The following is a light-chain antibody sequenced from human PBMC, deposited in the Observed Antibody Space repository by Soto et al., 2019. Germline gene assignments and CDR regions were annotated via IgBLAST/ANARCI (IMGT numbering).Light chain of an antibody. CDR3: KQYNNWPRT. V-gene: IGKV3-15*01. Sequence: EIGMTQSPATLSVSPGVRATLSCRASQSVSSNLAWYQQKPGQAPRLLIYGASTRATGIPARFSCSGSGTEITLTISSLQSEDFAVYYGKQYNNWPRTFGQGTKVEIK. CDR2: GAS. CDR1: QSVSSN. J-gene: IGKJ1*01.